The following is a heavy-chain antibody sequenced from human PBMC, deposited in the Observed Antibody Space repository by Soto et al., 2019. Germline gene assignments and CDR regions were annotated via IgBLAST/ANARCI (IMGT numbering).Heavy chain of an antibody. D-gene: IGHD6-6*01. J-gene: IGHJ4*02. CDR1: GYTFTSYG. Sequence: ASVKVSCKASGYTFTSYGISWVRQAPGQGLEWMAWINPNSGSTNYAQKFQGRVTITRATSASTAYMELSSLRSEDTAVYSCARDKRPSFPGFRPARPLYWGQGTLVTASS. CDR2: INPNSGST. V-gene: IGHV1-18*04. CDR3: ARDKRPSFPGFRPARPLY.